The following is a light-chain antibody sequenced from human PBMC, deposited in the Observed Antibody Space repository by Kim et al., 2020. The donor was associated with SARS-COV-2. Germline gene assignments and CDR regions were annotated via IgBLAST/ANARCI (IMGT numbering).Light chain of an antibody. J-gene: IGKJ2*03. Sequence: SLGDKFNKSFLVSQNVRINLTWYQQRPGKAPNLLISVASNLQSGVPSSFSGSGSETCFTLSISSLHPEDVAGYYCQQYFSTPHSFGQGTKLEI. CDR1: QNVRIN. V-gene: IGKV1-39*01. CDR3: QQYFSTPHS. CDR2: VAS.